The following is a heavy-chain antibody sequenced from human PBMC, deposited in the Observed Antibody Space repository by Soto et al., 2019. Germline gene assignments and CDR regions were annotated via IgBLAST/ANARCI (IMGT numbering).Heavy chain of an antibody. CDR1: GYTFTGYY. CDR3: ARTLTTDYYYYGMDV. D-gene: IGHD3-3*01. CDR2: INPNSGGT. J-gene: IGHJ6*02. Sequence: EASVKVSCKASGYTFTGYYMHWVRQAPGQGLEWMGWINPNSGGTNYAQKFQGWVTMTRDTSISTAYMELSRLRSDDTAVYYCARTLTTDYYYYGMDVWGQGTTVTVSS. V-gene: IGHV1-2*04.